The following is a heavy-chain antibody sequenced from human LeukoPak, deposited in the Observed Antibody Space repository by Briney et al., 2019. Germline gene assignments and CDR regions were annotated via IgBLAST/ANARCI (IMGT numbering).Heavy chain of an antibody. J-gene: IGHJ4*02. V-gene: IGHV3-74*01. CDR1: GFTVSSNY. D-gene: IGHD5-18*01. Sequence: GGSLRLSCAASGFTVSSNYMNWVRQAPGKGLVWVSRINSDGSSTSYADSVKGRFTISRDNAKNTLYLQMNSLRAEDTAVYYCAKDKRGYGYYFDYWGQGTLVTVSS. CDR2: INSDGSST. CDR3: AKDKRGYGYYFDY.